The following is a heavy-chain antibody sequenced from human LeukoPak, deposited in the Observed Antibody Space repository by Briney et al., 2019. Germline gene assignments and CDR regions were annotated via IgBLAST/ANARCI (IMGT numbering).Heavy chain of an antibody. D-gene: IGHD3-3*01. CDR1: GFTFSSYA. J-gene: IGHJ4*02. V-gene: IGHV3-23*01. CDR2: ISGSGGST. CDR3: AKPHYAFRRGQGSNYFDY. Sequence: GGSLRLSCAASGFTFSSYAMSWVRQAPGKGLEWVSAISGSGGSTYYADSVKGRFTISRDNSKNTLYLQMNSLRVEDTAVYYCAKPHYAFRRGQGSNYFDYGGQGPLVTVSS.